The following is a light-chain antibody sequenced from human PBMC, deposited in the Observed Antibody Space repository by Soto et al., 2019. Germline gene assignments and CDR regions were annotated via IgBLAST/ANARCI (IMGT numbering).Light chain of an antibody. CDR1: SSDVGGYNY. CDR2: DVS. J-gene: IGLJ1*01. Sequence: QSVLTQPASVSGSPGQSITISCTGTSSDVGGYNYVSWYQQHPGKAPKLMIYDVSNRPSGVSNRFSGSKSGNTASLTISGLQAEDEAAYYCSSYTSSSILYVFGTGTKVTV. CDR3: SSYTSSSILYV. V-gene: IGLV2-14*01.